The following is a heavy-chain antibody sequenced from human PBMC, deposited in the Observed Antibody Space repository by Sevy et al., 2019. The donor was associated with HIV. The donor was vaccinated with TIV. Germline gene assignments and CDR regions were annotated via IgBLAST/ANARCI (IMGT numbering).Heavy chain of an antibody. V-gene: IGHV3-23*01. Sequence: GGCLRLSCTASGFIFNNYPMSWVRQAPGKGLEWVSTISAAGDTKYYADSVRGRFSISRDNSKNIVYLQMNGLGVEESAVYYTGRDPGIIWFGAPPSMDVWGQGTTVTVSS. D-gene: IGHD3-16*01. CDR1: GFIFNNYP. CDR2: ISAAGDTK. CDR3: GRDPGIIWFGAPPSMDV. J-gene: IGHJ6*02.